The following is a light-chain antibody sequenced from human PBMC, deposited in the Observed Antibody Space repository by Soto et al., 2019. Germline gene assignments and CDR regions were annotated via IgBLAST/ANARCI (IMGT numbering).Light chain of an antibody. Sequence: QSALTQPASVSGSPGQSITISCTGTSSDVGGYYYVSWYQHHPGEAPKLIIYEVSNRPSGVSNRFSGSKSGNTASLTISGLQADDEADYYCSSYTSNSTPYVFGIGTKVTVL. V-gene: IGLV2-14*01. CDR3: SSYTSNSTPYV. CDR1: SSDVGGYYY. CDR2: EVS. J-gene: IGLJ1*01.